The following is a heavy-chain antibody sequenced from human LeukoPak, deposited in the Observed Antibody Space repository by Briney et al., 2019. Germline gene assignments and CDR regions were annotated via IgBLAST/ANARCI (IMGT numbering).Heavy chain of an antibody. D-gene: IGHD5-18*01. CDR2: INPNSGGT. J-gene: IGHJ4*02. CDR3: ARSGYSYGRIYFDY. V-gene: IGHV1-2*06. Sequence: ASVKVSCKASGYTFTGYYMHRVRQAPGRGLEWMGRINPNSGGTNYAQKFQGRVTMTRDTSISTAYMERSRLRSDDTAVYYCARSGYSYGRIYFDYWGQGTLVTVSS. CDR1: GYTFTGYY.